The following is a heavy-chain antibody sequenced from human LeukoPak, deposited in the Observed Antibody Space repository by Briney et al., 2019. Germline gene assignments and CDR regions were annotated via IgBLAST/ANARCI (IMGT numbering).Heavy chain of an antibody. J-gene: IGHJ4*02. Sequence: ASVKVSCKTSGYTFTNLDINWLRQAPGQGLEWMGWMSLNSGDTGYAQKFQGRASMTRDTSISTAYMAVSSLSYEDAAGYFFARNPPNTGDFYYWGLGSLVTVSS. CDR1: GYTFTNLD. V-gene: IGHV1-8*01. CDR2: MSLNSGDT. D-gene: IGHD1-1*01. CDR3: ARNPPNTGDFYY.